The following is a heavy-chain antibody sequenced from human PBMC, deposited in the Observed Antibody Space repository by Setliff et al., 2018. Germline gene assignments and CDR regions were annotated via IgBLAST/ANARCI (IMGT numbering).Heavy chain of an antibody. V-gene: IGHV1-3*01. CDR3: ARDGGGYYDSRTFDY. CDR2: SNVGNDNT. J-gene: IGHJ4*02. CDR1: GYTFTNYA. Sequence: VQVSCKASGYTFTNYAMHWVRQAPGQRLEWMGWSNVGNDNTKYSQKFQGRVTITRDTSASTVYMELSSLRSEDTAMYYCARDGGGYYDSRTFDYWGQGTLVTVSS. D-gene: IGHD3-22*01.